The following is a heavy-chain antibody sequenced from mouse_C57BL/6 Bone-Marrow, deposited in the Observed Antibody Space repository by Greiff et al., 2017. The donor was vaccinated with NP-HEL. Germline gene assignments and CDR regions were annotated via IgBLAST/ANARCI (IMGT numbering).Heavy chain of an antibody. V-gene: IGHV1-78*01. CDR3: AREWKLGRLAMDY. CDR2: IYPRDGST. D-gene: IGHD4-1*01. Sequence: VKLMESDAELVKPGASVKISCKVSGYTFTDHTIHWMKQRPEQGLEWIGYIYPRDGSTKYNEKFKGKATLTADKSSSTAYMQLNSLTSEDSAVYFCAREWKLGRLAMDYWGQGTSVTVSS. J-gene: IGHJ4*01. CDR1: GYTFTDHT.